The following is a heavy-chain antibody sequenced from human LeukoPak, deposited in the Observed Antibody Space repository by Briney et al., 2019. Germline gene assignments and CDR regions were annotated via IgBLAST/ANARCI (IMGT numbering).Heavy chain of an antibody. V-gene: IGHV3-33*01. J-gene: IGHJ4*02. CDR2: LWSDASNR. Sequence: GGSLRLSCVASGFSLSSNGMHWVRQAPGKGLEWVAVLWSDASNRYYADSVKGRFTISRDISKNTLYLQMTSLRVEDTAVYYCARGDWGSTGHSFGYWGQGTLVTVSS. CDR1: GFSLSSNG. D-gene: IGHD7-27*01. CDR3: ARGDWGSTGHSFGY.